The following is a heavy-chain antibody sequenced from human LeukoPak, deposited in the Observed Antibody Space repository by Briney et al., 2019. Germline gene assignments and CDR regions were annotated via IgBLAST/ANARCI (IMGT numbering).Heavy chain of an antibody. Sequence: SETLSLTCAVYGGSFGGYYGSWIRQPPGKGLEWIGEINHSGSTNYNPSLKSRVTISVDTSKNQFSLKLSSVTAADTAVYYCARAYDYYDSSGYSTRPLDYWGQGTLVTVSS. CDR3: ARAYDYYDSSGYSTRPLDY. J-gene: IGHJ4*02. CDR2: INHSGST. V-gene: IGHV4-34*01. CDR1: GGSFGGYY. D-gene: IGHD3-22*01.